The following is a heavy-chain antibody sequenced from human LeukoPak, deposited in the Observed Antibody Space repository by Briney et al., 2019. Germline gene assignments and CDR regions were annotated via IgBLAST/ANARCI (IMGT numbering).Heavy chain of an antibody. CDR2: IKQDATQK. CDR3: ARDCGSDCSQAFDI. V-gene: IGHV3-7*05. J-gene: IGHJ3*02. Sequence: PGGSLRLSCAASGFTFSNYWMSWVRQAPGKGLEWVADIKQDATQKYYVDSVEGRFTISRDNAKNSLYLQMNSLRVEDTAVYYCARDCGSDCSQAFDIWGQGTMVTASS. D-gene: IGHD2-21*02. CDR1: GFTFSNYW.